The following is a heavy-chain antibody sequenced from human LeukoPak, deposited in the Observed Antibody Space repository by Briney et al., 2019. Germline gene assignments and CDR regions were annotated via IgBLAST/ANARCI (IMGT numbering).Heavy chain of an antibody. CDR3: ARDVCSSTSCYYSYFDY. D-gene: IGHD2-2*01. V-gene: IGHV1-18*01. CDR2: ITTYNGDT. CDR1: GYTFTSFG. Sequence: ASVKVSCKASGYTFTSFGISWVRQAPGQGLEWIGWITTYNGDTNYAQKLQGRVTMTTDTSTNTAYMELRSLRSDDTAVYYCARDVCSSTSCYYSYFDYWGQGTLSPSPQ. J-gene: IGHJ4*02.